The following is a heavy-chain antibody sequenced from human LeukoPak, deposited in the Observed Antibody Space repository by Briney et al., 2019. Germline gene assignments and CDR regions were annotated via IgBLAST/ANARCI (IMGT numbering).Heavy chain of an antibody. D-gene: IGHD3-9*01. CDR3: ARDPFNYDILTGRASWNWFDP. CDR1: GGSLSSYF. Sequence: PSETLSLTCTVSGGSLSSYFWSWIRQPPGKGLEWIGYIYHSGSSFYNPSLKSRVTISIDTSKNQFSLKLSSVTAADTAVYYCARDPFNYDILTGRASWNWFDPWGQGTLVTVSS. V-gene: IGHV4-59*12. CDR2: IYHSGSS. J-gene: IGHJ5*02.